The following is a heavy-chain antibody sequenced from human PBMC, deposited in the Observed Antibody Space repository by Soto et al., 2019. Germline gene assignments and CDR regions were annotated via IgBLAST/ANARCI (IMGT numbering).Heavy chain of an antibody. Sequence: GGSLRLSCAASGFTFSTYSMNWVRQAPGKGLEWVSCISGSNNYIYYADSVKGRFTISRDNAKNSLYLQLNSLRAEDTAVYYCVRAPNYIYVSDAFDMWGQGTMVTVSS. V-gene: IGHV3-21*01. CDR2: ISGSNNYI. D-gene: IGHD5-18*01. CDR3: VRAPNYIYVSDAFDM. J-gene: IGHJ3*02. CDR1: GFTFSTYS.